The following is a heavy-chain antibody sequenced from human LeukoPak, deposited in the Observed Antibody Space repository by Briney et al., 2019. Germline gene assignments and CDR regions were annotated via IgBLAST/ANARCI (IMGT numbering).Heavy chain of an antibody. CDR1: GGSISSYY. J-gene: IGHJ4*02. CDR3: ARGHTGGRDFDY. Sequence: SETLSLTCTVSGGSISSYYWSWIRQPPGKGLEWIGEINHSGSTNYNPSLKSRVTISVDTSKNQFSLKLSSVTAADTAVYYCARGHTGGRDFDYWGQGTLVTVSS. CDR2: INHSGST. D-gene: IGHD3-16*01. V-gene: IGHV4-34*01.